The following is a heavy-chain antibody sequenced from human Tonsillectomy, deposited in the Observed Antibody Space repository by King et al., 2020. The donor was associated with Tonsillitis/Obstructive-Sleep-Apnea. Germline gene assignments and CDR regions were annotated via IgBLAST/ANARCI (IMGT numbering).Heavy chain of an antibody. CDR2: ISSSRSYI. V-gene: IGHV3-21*01. CDR3: ARGDIVIVPSAIGD. D-gene: IGHD2-2*02. CDR1: GFTFSSFS. J-gene: IGHJ4*02. Sequence: VQLVESGGGLVKPGGSLRLSCAASGFTFSSFSMNWVRQAPGKGLEWLSSISSSRSYIYYADSVKGRFTISRDNAKNSLYLQMNSLRAEDTAVYYCARGDIVIVPSAIGDWGQGTLVTVSS.